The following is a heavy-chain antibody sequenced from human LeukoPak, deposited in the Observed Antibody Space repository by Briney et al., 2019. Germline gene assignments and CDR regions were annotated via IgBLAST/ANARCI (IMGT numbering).Heavy chain of an antibody. V-gene: IGHV3-23*01. CDR3: ARCPASCYANAFDV. CDR2: INGGGDAK. CDR1: GFTFNNNA. Sequence: GWSLSLSCATSGFTFNNNAMSWVRQAPGKRLEWASAINGGGDAKEYADSVKGRFTISRDNSKNTLYLQMNSLRPEDTAVYYCARCPASCYANAFDVWGQGTLLTVSS. D-gene: IGHD2-2*01. J-gene: IGHJ3*01.